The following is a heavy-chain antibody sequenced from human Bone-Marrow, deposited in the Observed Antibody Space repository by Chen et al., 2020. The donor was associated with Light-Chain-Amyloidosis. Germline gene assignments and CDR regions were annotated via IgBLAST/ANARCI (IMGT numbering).Heavy chain of an antibody. CDR2: FYSGWCT. Sequence: EVQLVESGGGLIQPGGSLRLSCAASGFTVSSNYMSWVRQAPGKGLEWVSVFYSGWCTYYADSVEGPFTISRDNSKNTLYLQMNSLGAGDTAVYYCSGTTAGFFGFWGQGTLVTVSS. CDR3: SGTTAGFFGF. CDR1: GFTVSSNY. D-gene: IGHD2-21*02. V-gene: IGHV3-53*01. J-gene: IGHJ4*02.